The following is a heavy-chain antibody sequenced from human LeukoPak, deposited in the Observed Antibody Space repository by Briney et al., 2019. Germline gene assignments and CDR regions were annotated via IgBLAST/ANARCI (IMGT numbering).Heavy chain of an antibody. CDR1: GGSISSYY. Sequence: PSETLSLTCTVSGGSISSYYWSWIRQPAGKRLEWIGRIYTSGSTNYNPSLKSRVTMSVDTSKNQFSLKLSSVTAADTAVYYCARDRHPPRHYDFWSGPKGFDPWGQGTLVTVSS. J-gene: IGHJ5*02. V-gene: IGHV4-4*07. CDR3: ARDRHPPRHYDFWSGPKGFDP. CDR2: IYTSGST. D-gene: IGHD3-3*01.